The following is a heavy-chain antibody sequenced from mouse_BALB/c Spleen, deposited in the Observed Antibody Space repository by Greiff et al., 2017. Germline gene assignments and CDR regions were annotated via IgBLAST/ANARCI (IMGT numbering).Heavy chain of an antibody. V-gene: IGHV5-17*02. Sequence: EVKLVESGGGLVQPGGSRKLSCAASGFTFSSFGMHWVRQAPEKGLEWVAYISSGSSTIYYADTVKGRFTISRDNPKNTLFLQMTSLRSEDTAMYYCAYRYDFAYWGEGTLVTVA. J-gene: IGHJ3*01. CDR2: ISSGSSTI. CDR3: AYRYDFAY. D-gene: IGHD2-14*01. CDR1: GFTFSSFG.